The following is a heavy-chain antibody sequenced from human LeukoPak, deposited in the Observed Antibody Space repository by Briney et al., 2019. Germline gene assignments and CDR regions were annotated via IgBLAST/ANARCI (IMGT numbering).Heavy chain of an antibody. CDR1: GFTFSSYG. V-gene: IGHV3-30*18. CDR2: MSYDGSNK. Sequence: GGSLRLSCAAPGFTFSSYGMRWVRQAPGKGLEWVAVMSYDGSNKYYADSVKGRFTISRDNSKNTLYLQMNSLRAEDTAGYYCAKDVDPFGSGSYVEGFDYWGQGTLVTVSS. J-gene: IGHJ4*02. CDR3: AKDVDPFGSGSYVEGFDY. D-gene: IGHD3-10*01.